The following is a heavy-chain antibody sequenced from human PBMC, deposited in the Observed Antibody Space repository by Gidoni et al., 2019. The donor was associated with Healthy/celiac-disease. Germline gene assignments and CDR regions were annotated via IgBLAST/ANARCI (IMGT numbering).Heavy chain of an antibody. CDR3: ARDCSGGSCYSQFGY. V-gene: IGHV1-69*06. D-gene: IGHD2-15*01. J-gene: IGHJ4*02. CDR2: IIPIFGTA. CDR1: GGPFSSYA. Sequence: QVQLVQSGAEVKKPGSSVKVSCKASGGPFSSYAISWVRQAPGQGLAWMGGIIPIFGTANYAQKFQGRVTITADKSTSTAYMELSSLRSEDTAVYYCARDCSGGSCYSQFGYWGQGTLVTVSS.